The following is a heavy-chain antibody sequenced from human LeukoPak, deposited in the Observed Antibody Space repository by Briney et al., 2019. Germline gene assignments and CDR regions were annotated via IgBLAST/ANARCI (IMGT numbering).Heavy chain of an antibody. J-gene: IGHJ3*02. CDR2: IYHSGST. Sequence: SETLSLTCTVSGYSISSGYYWGWIRQPPGKGLEWIGSIYHSGSTYYNPSLKSRVTISVDTSKNQFSLKLSSGTAADTAVYYCARAFRYYDSSGYDAFDIWGQGTMVTVSS. CDR1: GYSISSGYY. V-gene: IGHV4-38-2*02. D-gene: IGHD3-22*01. CDR3: ARAFRYYDSSGYDAFDI.